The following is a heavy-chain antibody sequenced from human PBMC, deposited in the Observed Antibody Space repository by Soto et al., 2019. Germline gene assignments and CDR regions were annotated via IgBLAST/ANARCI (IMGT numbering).Heavy chain of an antibody. CDR3: AGGRYGDY. CDR2: ISAHNGNT. J-gene: IGHJ4*02. CDR1: GYGFTTYG. D-gene: IGHD1-1*01. V-gene: IGHV1-18*01. Sequence: QVHLVQSGAEVKKPGASVKVSCKGSGYGFTTYGITWVRQAPGQGLEWMAWISAHNGNTNYAQKRQGRVTVTRDTSTSTAYMERRSLRADDTAVYYCAGGRYGDYWGQGALVTVSS.